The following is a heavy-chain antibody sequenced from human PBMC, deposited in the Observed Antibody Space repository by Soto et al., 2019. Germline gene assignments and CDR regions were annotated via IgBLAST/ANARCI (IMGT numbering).Heavy chain of an antibody. CDR3: ARSRRNYFDH. J-gene: IGHJ4*02. CDR2: ISYSGTT. Sequence: SETLSLTCTVSGGSISVYYWNWIRQSPGKGLEWIGYISYSGTTKYNPSLKSRVTISVDTSKNQFSLKLSSVTAADTAVYYCARSRRNYFDHWGQGTLGNVS. V-gene: IGHV4-59*01. CDR1: GGSISVYY.